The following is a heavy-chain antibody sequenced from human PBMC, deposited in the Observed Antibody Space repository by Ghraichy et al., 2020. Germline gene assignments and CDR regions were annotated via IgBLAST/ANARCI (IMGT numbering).Heavy chain of an antibody. D-gene: IGHD3-22*01. CDR3: AKDSHDNSGYYYYYGMDV. CDR2: ISYDGNNE. Sequence: GGSLRLSCDAFGFILSTYGMYWVRQAPGKGLEWVALISYDGNNEYYADSVEGRFTISTDNSKNTLYLQMNSLRPEDTAVYYCAKDSHDNSGYYYYYGMDVWGQGTTVTVSS. J-gene: IGHJ6*02. V-gene: IGHV3-30*18. CDR1: GFILSTYG.